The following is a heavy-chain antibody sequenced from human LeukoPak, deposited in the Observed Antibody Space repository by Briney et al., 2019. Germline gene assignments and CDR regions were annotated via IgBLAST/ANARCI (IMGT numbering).Heavy chain of an antibody. J-gene: IGHJ5*02. CDR1: GVSITSSSSY. Sequence: PSETLSPTCAVSGVSITSSSSYWGWIRQTPGKGLEWIGSMYYSGTTYYNPSLKSRVTIFVDTSKNELSLNLRSVTAADTAVYYCARAPYYDFWSGMKGLNWFDPWGQGTLVTVSS. D-gene: IGHD3-3*01. V-gene: IGHV4-39*01. CDR3: ARAPYYDFWSGMKGLNWFDP. CDR2: MYYSGTT.